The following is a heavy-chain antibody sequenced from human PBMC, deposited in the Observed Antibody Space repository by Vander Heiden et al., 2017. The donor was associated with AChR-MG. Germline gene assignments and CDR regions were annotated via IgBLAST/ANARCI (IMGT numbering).Heavy chain of an antibody. CDR2: INPNRGGT. Sequence: QVQLVQSGAEVKKPGASVKVSCTASGYTFTGYYMPWVRQAPGQGLEWMGWINPNRGGTNYAQKFQGWVTMTRDTSISTAYMELSRLRSDDTAVYYCARTPGPLDAFDIWGQGTMVTVSS. V-gene: IGHV1-2*04. CDR1: GYTFTGYY. CDR3: ARTPGPLDAFDI. J-gene: IGHJ3*02.